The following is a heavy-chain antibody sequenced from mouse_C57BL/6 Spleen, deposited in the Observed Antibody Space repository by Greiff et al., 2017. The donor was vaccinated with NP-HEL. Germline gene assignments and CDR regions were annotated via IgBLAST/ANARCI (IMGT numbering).Heavy chain of an antibody. CDR3: ARGDDGYPCFDY. CDR1: GYAFSSYW. V-gene: IGHV1-80*01. D-gene: IGHD2-3*01. CDR2: IYPGDGDT. J-gene: IGHJ2*01. Sequence: VQLQQSGAELVKPGASVKISCKASGYAFSSYWMNWVKQRPGKGLEWIGQIYPGDGDTNYNGKFKGKATLTADKSSSTAYMQLSSLTSEDSAVYFCARGDDGYPCFDYWGQGTTLTVSS.